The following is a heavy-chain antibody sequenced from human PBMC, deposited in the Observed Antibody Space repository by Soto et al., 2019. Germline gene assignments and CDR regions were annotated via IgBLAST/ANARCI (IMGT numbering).Heavy chain of an antibody. CDR2: IYYCGST. J-gene: IGHJ3*02. D-gene: IGHD5-12*01. CDR1: GGSISSGGYY. CDR3: ARSGWLRPPGAFDI. V-gene: IGHV4-31*03. Sequence: QVQLQESGPGLVKPSQTLSLTCTVSGGSISSGGYYWSWIRQHPGKGLEWIGYIYYCGSTYYNPSLKSRVTXXVXTSXNHFSLKLSSVTAAGTAVYYCARSGWLRPPGAFDIWGQGTMVTVSS.